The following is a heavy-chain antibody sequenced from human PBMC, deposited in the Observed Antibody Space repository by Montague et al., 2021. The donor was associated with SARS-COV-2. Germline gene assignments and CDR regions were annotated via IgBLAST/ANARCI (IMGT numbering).Heavy chain of an antibody. CDR3: ARDRGYFDWLFHSDYYYYGMDV. D-gene: IGHD3-9*01. J-gene: IGHJ6*02. CDR2: IYYSGST. Sequence: TLSLTCTLSGGSISSGGYYWSWIRQHPGKGLEWIGYIYYSGSTYYNPSLKSRVTISVNTSKNQFSLKLSSVTAADTAVYYCARDRGYFDWLFHSDYYYYGMDVWGQGTTVTVSS. V-gene: IGHV4-31*03. CDR1: GGSISSGGYY.